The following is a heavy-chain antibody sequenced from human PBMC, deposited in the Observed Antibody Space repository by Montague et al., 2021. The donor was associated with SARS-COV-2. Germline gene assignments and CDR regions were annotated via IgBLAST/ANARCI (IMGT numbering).Heavy chain of an antibody. J-gene: IGHJ5*02. D-gene: IGHD3-9*01. Sequence: SLRLSCAASGFTFSSYSMNWVRQAPGKGLEWVSSISSSSSYIYYADSVKGRFTISRDNAKNSLYLQMYSLRAENTAVYYCARDRYYDILTGYWEFDPWGQGTLVTVSS. CDR2: ISSSSSYI. V-gene: IGHV3-21*01. CDR3: ARDRYYDILTGYWEFDP. CDR1: GFTFSSYS.